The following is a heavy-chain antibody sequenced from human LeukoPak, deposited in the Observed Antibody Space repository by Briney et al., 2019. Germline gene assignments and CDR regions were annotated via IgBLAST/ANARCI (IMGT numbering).Heavy chain of an antibody. D-gene: IGHD2-2*02. J-gene: IGHJ6*03. CDR3: ARDVTYCSSTSCYTSTYYYYYMDV. CDR2: IYTSGST. CDR1: GGSISSGSYY. Sequence: SQTLSLTCTVSGGSISSGSYYWSWIRQPAGKGLEWIGSIYTSGSTNYNPSLKSLYNISVDTSKNQFSLKLSSVTAADTAVYYCARDVTYCSSTSCYTSTYYYYYMDVWGKGTTVTVSS. V-gene: IGHV4-61*02.